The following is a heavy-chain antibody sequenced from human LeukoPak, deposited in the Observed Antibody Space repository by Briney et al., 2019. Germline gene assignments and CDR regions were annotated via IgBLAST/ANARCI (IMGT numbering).Heavy chain of an antibody. D-gene: IGHD3-3*01. V-gene: IGHV3-7*01. Sequence: GGSLRLSCAVSGFTFSGFWMSWSRQAPGKGLEWVASINSDGSEGYYADVVKGRFTISRDNAKNSLYLQMNSLRAEDTAVYYCTRAHRSGYLDYWGQGTLVTVSS. CDR2: INSDGSEG. J-gene: IGHJ4*02. CDR3: TRAHRSGYLDY. CDR1: GFTFSGFW.